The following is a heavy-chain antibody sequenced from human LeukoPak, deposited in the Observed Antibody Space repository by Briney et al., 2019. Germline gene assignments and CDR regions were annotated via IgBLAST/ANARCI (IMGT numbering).Heavy chain of an antibody. D-gene: IGHD3-22*01. Sequence: PSETLSLICTVSGGSIRSHYWSWSRQPPGQGLEWIGCIFYCGSTNYNPSLKSRVTISVDTSKNQFSLKLSSVTAADTAVYYCARDRGDYDSSGYYGYFDYWGQGALVTVSS. CDR1: GGSIRSHY. CDR2: IFYCGST. CDR3: ARDRGDYDSSGYYGYFDY. V-gene: IGHV4-59*11. J-gene: IGHJ4*02.